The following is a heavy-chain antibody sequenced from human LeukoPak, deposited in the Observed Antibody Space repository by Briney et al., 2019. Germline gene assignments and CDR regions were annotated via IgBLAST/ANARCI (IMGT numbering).Heavy chain of an antibody. D-gene: IGHD1-26*01. CDR2: KKQDGSEK. J-gene: IGHJ4*01. V-gene: IGHV3-7*01. Sequence: GGSLRLSCAASGFTFSNYWMSWVRQAPGKGLEWVANKKQDGSEKYYVDSVKGRFTISRDNTKNSLYLQMNSLRAEDTAVYYCARQRGSYSFDYWGHGTLVTVSS. CDR1: GFTFSNYW. CDR3: ARQRGSYSFDY.